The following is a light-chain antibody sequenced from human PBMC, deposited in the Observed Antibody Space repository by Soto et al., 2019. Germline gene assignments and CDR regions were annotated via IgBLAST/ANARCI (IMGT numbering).Light chain of an antibody. CDR2: GAS. CDR3: QQYNSDCTWT. V-gene: IGKV3-20*01. J-gene: IGKJ1*01. Sequence: EIALSQSPVTLSLSPGEIATLSCRASQTVRNNYLAWYQQKPGQAPRLLFYGASIRATGIPDRFSGSGSGTDFTLTISSLQPDDFAPYYCQQYNSDCTWTFGQGTKVDIK. CDR1: QTVRNNY.